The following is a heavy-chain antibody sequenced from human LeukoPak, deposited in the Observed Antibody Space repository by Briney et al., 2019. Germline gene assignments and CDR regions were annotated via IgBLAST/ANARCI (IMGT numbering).Heavy chain of an antibody. J-gene: IGHJ4*02. V-gene: IGHV4-4*07. D-gene: IGHD3-10*01. Sequence: TTSETLSLTCTVSGGSISSYYWSWIRQPAGKGLEWIGRIYTSGSTNYNPSLKSRVTMSVDTSKNQFSLKLSSVTAADTAVYYCARARRRDPGVWSGPLDYWGQGTLVTVSS. CDR2: IYTSGST. CDR1: GGSISSYY. CDR3: ARARRRDPGVWSGPLDY.